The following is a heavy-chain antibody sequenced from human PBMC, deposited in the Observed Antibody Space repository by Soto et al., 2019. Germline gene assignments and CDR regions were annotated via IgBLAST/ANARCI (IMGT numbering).Heavy chain of an antibody. Sequence: SETLSLTCAVYGGSFSGYDWSWIRQPPGKGLEWIGEINHSGSTNYNPSLKSRVTISVDTSKNQFSLKLSSVTAADTAVYYCARGCGCSGGSCFYLDYWGQGTLVNDSS. CDR3: ARGCGCSGGSCFYLDY. J-gene: IGHJ4*02. CDR2: INHSGST. CDR1: GGSFSGYD. V-gene: IGHV4-34*01. D-gene: IGHD2-15*01.